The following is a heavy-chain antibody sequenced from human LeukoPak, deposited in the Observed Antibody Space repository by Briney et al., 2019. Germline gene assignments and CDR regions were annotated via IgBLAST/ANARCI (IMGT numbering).Heavy chain of an antibody. V-gene: IGHV4-34*01. Sequence: PSETLSLTCAVYGGSFSGYYWSWIRQPPGKGLEWIGEINHSGTTNYNPSLKSPVTISVHTSKNQFSLKLSSVTAADTAVYYCAREPSGYCSSTSCQSRYMDVWGKGTTVTVSS. CDR2: INHSGTT. CDR1: GGSFSGYY. J-gene: IGHJ6*03. CDR3: AREPSGYCSSTSCQSRYMDV. D-gene: IGHD2-2*01.